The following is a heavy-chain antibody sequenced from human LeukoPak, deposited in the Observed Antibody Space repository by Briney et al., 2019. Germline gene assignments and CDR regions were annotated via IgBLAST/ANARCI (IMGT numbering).Heavy chain of an antibody. D-gene: IGHD3-3*01. V-gene: IGHV4-61*05. CDR3: ARAQEWLGANYFDY. CDR2: IYYSGST. Sequence: SETLSLTCTVSGVSISSSNSYWGWIRQPPGKGLEWIGYIYYSGSTNYNPSLKSRVTISVDTSKNQFSLKLSSVTAADTAVYYCARAQEWLGANYFDYWGQGTLVTVSS. J-gene: IGHJ4*02. CDR1: GVSISSSNSY.